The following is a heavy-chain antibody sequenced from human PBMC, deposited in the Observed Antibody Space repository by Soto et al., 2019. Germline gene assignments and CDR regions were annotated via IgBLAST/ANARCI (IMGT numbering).Heavy chain of an antibody. D-gene: IGHD2-2*01. Sequence: ASVKVSWKASGYTFTSYAMHWVRQAPGQRLEWMGWINAGNGNTKYSQKFQGRVTITRDTSASTAYMELSSLRSEDTAVYYCAIERAYCSSTSCEGSWFDPWGQGTLVTVSS. V-gene: IGHV1-3*01. J-gene: IGHJ5*02. CDR2: INAGNGNT. CDR1: GYTFTSYA. CDR3: AIERAYCSSTSCEGSWFDP.